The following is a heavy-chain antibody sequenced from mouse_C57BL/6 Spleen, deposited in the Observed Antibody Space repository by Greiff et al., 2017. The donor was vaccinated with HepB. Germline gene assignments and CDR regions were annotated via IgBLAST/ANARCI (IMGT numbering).Heavy chain of an antibody. V-gene: IGHV14-3*01. J-gene: IGHJ2*01. CDR3: ARGDYYCSFGY. Sequence: VQLQQSVAVLVRPGASVKLSCTASGVNIKNTYMHWVKQRPEHGLEWIGRIDPANGNTKYAPKFQGKATITADTACNTAYLQLSSLTSEGTAIYCCARGDYYCSFGYWGQGTTLTVSS. CDR2: IDPANGNT. CDR1: GVNIKNTY. D-gene: IGHD1-1*01.